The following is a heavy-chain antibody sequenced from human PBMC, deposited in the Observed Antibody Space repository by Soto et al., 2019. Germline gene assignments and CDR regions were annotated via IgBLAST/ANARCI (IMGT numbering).Heavy chain of an antibody. J-gene: IGHJ4*02. CDR1: GGSISSYY. Sequence: SSETLSLTCTVSGGSISSYYWSWIRQPPGKGLEWIGYIYYSGSTNYNPSLKSRVTISVDTSKNQFSLKLSSVTAADTAVYYCGRDGGIAVAGVFDYWGQGTLVTVSS. CDR2: IYYSGST. V-gene: IGHV4-59*01. D-gene: IGHD6-19*01. CDR3: GRDGGIAVAGVFDY.